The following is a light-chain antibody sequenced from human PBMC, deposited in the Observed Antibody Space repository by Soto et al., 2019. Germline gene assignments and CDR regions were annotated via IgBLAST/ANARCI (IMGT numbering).Light chain of an antibody. V-gene: IGKV1-33*01. Sequence: DIQLTQTPSFLSASVGDRVTITCQASQDIGNYLNWYQQKPGKAPKVLIYDASNLEAGVPSRFSGSGSGTDFTFTISSLQPEDFATYYCQHYDNLPPITFGQGTRLEIK. J-gene: IGKJ5*01. CDR2: DAS. CDR1: QDIGNY. CDR3: QHYDNLPPIT.